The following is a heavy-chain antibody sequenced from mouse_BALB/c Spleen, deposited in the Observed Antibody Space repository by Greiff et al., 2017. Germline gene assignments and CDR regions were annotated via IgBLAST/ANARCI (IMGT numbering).Heavy chain of an antibody. J-gene: IGHJ4*01. CDR1: GFTFSSFG. CDR3: ARSPYYRYDDAMDY. CDR2: ISSGSSTI. D-gene: IGHD2-14*01. Sequence: EVNVVESGGGLVQPGGSRKLSCAASGFTFSSFGMHWVRQAPEKGLEWVAYISSGSSTIYYADTVKGRFTISRDNPKNTLFLQMTSLRSEDTAMYYCARSPYYRYDDAMDYWGQGTSVTVSS. V-gene: IGHV5-17*02.